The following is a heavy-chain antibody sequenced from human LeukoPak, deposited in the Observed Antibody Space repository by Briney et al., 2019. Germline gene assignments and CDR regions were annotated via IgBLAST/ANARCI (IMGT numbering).Heavy chain of an antibody. D-gene: IGHD3-10*01. Sequence: ASVKVSCKASGYTFTSYDINWVRQATGQGLEWMGWMNPNSGNTGYAQKFQGRVTITRNTSISTAYMELSSLRSEDTAVYCCARALLWFGREDDCWGQGTLVTVSS. CDR2: MNPNSGNT. V-gene: IGHV1-8*03. CDR3: ARALLWFGREDDC. CDR1: GYTFTSYD. J-gene: IGHJ4*02.